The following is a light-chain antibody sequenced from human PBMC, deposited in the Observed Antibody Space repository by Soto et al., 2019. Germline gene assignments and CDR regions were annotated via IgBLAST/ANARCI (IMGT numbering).Light chain of an antibody. V-gene: IGKV3-20*01. CDR2: DAS. CDR3: QQYERPPFA. Sequence: EIVLTQSPGTLSLSPGDRATLSCRASQRVSNSYLAWYQQKPGQAPRLLIYDASTRAAGVPDRVTGGGSETDFTLTINALEPEDFALYFCQQYERPPFAFGQGTRLEI. J-gene: IGKJ2*01. CDR1: QRVSNSY.